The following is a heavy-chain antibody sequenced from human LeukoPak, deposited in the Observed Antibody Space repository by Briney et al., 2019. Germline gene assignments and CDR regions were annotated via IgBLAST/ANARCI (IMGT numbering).Heavy chain of an antibody. CDR1: GGSISSYY. D-gene: IGHD3-22*01. Sequence: SETLSLTCTVSGGSISSYYWSWIRQPAGKGLEWIGRIYTGGSTNYNPSLKSRVTISVDTSKNQFSLKLSSVTAADTAVYYCAIYDSSGYYPMRAFDIWGQGTMVTVSS. CDR3: AIYDSSGYYPMRAFDI. J-gene: IGHJ3*02. V-gene: IGHV4-4*07. CDR2: IYTGGST.